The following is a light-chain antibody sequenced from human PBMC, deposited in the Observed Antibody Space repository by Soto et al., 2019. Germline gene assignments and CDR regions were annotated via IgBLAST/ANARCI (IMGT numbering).Light chain of an antibody. Sequence: QSALAQPASVSGSPGQSITISCTGTSSDIGGYSSVSWYQHHPGRAPKLMIYDVSDRPSGVSTRFSGSKSGNTASLTISGLQAEDEANYYCSSYRSTSVYVFGTGTKVTAL. J-gene: IGLJ1*01. CDR3: SSYRSTSVYV. V-gene: IGLV2-14*01. CDR1: SSDIGGYSS. CDR2: DVS.